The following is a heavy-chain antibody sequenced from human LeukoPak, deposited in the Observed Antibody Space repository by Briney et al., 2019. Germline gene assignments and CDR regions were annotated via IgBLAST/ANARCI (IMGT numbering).Heavy chain of an antibody. Sequence: PSETLSLTCAVSGGSISSGGYSWSWIRQPPGKGLEWIGYIYHSGSTCYNPSLKSRVTISVGRSKNQFSLKLSSVTAADTAVYYCARGRLHSGFDPWGQGTLVTVSS. CDR1: GGSISSGGYS. CDR3: ARGRLHSGFDP. V-gene: IGHV4-30-2*01. J-gene: IGHJ5*02. D-gene: IGHD4-11*01. CDR2: IYHSGST.